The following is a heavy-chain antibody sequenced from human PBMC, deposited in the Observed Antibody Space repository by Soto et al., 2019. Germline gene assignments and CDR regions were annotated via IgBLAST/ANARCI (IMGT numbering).Heavy chain of an antibody. Sequence: SQTLSLTCALSGGSISSYYSSWIRQPPRKGLEWNGYIYYSGSTNYNPSLKIRVTISVDTSKNQFSLKRSSVTAADTAVYYCARDGVIGSAYNWCDPWGQGTLVTVSS. CDR3: ARDGVIGSAYNWCDP. J-gene: IGHJ5*02. CDR1: GGSISSYY. D-gene: IGHD6-6*01. CDR2: IYYSGST. V-gene: IGHV4-59*01.